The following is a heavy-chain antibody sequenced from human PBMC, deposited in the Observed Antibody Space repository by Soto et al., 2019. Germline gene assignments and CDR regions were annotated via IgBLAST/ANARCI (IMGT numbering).Heavy chain of an antibody. CDR3: ARASNRRGNSYGPDY. J-gene: IGHJ4*02. CDR2: IYNSGST. CDR1: GASVSSRIYY. Sequence: PSETLSLTCSVSGASVSSRIYYWSWIRQPPGKELEWIAYIYNSGSTNYNPSLKSRVTISVDTSRNQFSLKVNSVTAADTAVYYCARASNRRGNSYGPDYWAQGPLVTVSS. V-gene: IGHV4-61*01. D-gene: IGHD5-18*01.